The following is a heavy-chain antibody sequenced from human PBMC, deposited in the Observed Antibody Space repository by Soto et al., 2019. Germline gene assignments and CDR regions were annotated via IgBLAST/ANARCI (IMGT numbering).Heavy chain of an antibody. CDR1: GFTFSSYA. CDR3: AKGAGITMVRGVRAPLGY. CDR2: ISGSGGST. D-gene: IGHD3-10*01. J-gene: IGHJ4*02. V-gene: IGHV3-23*01. Sequence: SGGSLRLSCAASGFTFSSYAMSWVRQAPGKGLEWVSAISGSGGSTYYADSVKGRFTISRDNSKNTLYLQMNSLRAEDTAVYYCAKGAGITMVRGVRAPLGYWGQGTLVTVSS.